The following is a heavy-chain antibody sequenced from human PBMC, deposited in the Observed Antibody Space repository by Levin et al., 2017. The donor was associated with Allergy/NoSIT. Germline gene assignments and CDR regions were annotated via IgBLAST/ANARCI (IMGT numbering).Heavy chain of an antibody. Sequence: PSETLSLTCTVSGGPVNSGSYYWSWIRQPPGKGLEWIGSVYHSGTTNYNPSLKRRASITVDTSKNQFSLTLSSLTAADTAVYYCTRDRGSSGWFESWGQGTLVTVSS. CDR2: VYHSGTT. J-gene: IGHJ5*01. V-gene: IGHV4-61*01. CDR3: TRDRGSSGWFES. CDR1: GGPVNSGSYY. D-gene: IGHD6-19*01.